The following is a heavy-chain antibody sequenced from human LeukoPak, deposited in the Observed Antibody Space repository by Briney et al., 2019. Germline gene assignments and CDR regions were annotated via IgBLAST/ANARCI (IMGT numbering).Heavy chain of an antibody. CDR3: ARSGTGLLRYYFDY. CDR2: IYNSGST. CDR1: GYSISSGYF. J-gene: IGHJ4*02. V-gene: IGHV4-38-2*02. Sequence: SETLSLTCTVSGYSISSGYFWGWIRQPPGKGLEWIGTIYNSGSTYYNASLESRVTISVDTSKNQFSLKLSSVTAADTAVYYCARSGTGLLRYYFDYWGQGTLITVSS. D-gene: IGHD3-22*01.